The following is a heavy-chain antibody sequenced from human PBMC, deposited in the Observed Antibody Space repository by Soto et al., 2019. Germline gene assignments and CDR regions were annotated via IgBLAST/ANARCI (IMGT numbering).Heavy chain of an antibody. J-gene: IGHJ2*01. CDR2: IYYSGST. D-gene: IGHD5-12*01. CDR1: GGSISSSSYY. CDR3: ARGDGYDWYFDL. Sequence: SETLSLTCTVSGGSISSSSYYWGWIRQPPGKGLEWIGSIYYSGSTYYNPSLKSRVTISVDTSKNQFSLKLSSVTAADTAVYYCARGDGYDWYFDLWGRGTLVTVSS. V-gene: IGHV4-39*07.